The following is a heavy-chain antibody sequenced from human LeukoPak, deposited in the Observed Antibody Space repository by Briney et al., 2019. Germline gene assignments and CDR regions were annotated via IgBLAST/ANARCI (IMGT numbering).Heavy chain of an antibody. Sequence: GGSLRLSCAASGFTFSSYSMNWVRQAPGKGLEWVSSISSSSSYIYYADSVKGRFTISRDNAKNSLYVQMNSLRAEDTAVYYCARVGGYSHSSGWHWEFDYWGQGTLVTVSS. CDR2: ISSSSSYI. CDR1: GFTFSSYS. V-gene: IGHV3-21*01. CDR3: ARVGGYSHSSGWHWEFDY. D-gene: IGHD6-19*01. J-gene: IGHJ4*02.